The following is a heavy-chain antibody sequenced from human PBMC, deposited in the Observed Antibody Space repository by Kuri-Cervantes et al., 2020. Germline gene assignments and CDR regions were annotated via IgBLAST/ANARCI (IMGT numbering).Heavy chain of an antibody. J-gene: IGHJ6*03. CDR1: GGSFSGYY. CDR3: ARDDDTDYYYYYMDV. CDR2: INHSGST. V-gene: IGHV4-34*01. Sequence: SETLSLTCAVYGGSFSGYYWSWIRQPPGKGLEWIGEINHSGSTNYNPSLKSRVTISVDTSKNQFSLKLSSVTAADTAVYYCARDDDTDYYYYYMDVRGKGTTVTVSS. D-gene: IGHD3-22*01.